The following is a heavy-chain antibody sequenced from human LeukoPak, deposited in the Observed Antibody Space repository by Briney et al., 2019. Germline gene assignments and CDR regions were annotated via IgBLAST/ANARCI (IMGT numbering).Heavy chain of an antibody. CDR2: ISGSGGST. Sequence: PGGSLRLSCAASRFTFSSYAMSWVRQAPGKGLEWVSAISGSGGSTYYADSVKGRFTISRDNSKNTMYLQMNSLRAEDTAVYYCARKEASSGYWRGYFDYWGQGTLVTVSS. V-gene: IGHV3-23*01. CDR1: RFTFSSYA. CDR3: ARKEASSGYWRGYFDY. D-gene: IGHD3-22*01. J-gene: IGHJ4*02.